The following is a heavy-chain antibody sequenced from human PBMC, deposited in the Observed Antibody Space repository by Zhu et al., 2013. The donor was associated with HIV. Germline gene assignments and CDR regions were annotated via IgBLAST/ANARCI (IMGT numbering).Heavy chain of an antibody. V-gene: IGHV1-46*01. J-gene: IGHJ6*02. Sequence: QVQLVQSGAAVRKPGASVQLACTTSGYTFTSYYLHWVRQVPGHRFEWIGEINPLTGGTTLAQAFKGRVVMTSDTSAHTVYPDLRSLSLDDTAVYYCTRTTAVTMFAMIVGHYYYAMDIWGRGT. CDR3: TRTTAVTMFAMIVGHYYYAMDI. CDR1: GYTFTSYY. D-gene: IGHD3-3*01. CDR2: INPLTGGT.